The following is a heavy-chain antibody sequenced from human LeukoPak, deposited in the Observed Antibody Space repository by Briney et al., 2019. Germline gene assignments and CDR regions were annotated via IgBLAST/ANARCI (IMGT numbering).Heavy chain of an antibody. CDR2: ISGSGGST. V-gene: IGHV3-23*01. CDR3: AKLPTNYDSSGYYSDY. D-gene: IGHD3-22*01. J-gene: IGHJ4*02. CDR1: GFTFSSYA. Sequence: GGSLRPSCAASGFTFSSYAMSWVRQAPGKGLEWVSAISGSGGSTYYADSVKGRFTISRDNSKNTLYLQMNSLRAEDTAVYYCAKLPTNYDSSGYYSDYWGQGTLVTVSS.